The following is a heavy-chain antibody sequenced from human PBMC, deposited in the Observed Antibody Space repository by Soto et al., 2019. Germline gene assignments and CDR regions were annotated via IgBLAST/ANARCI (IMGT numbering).Heavy chain of an antibody. CDR3: SGSGWLQLRPFDY. V-gene: IGHV4-34*01. J-gene: IGHJ4*02. D-gene: IGHD5-12*01. CDR1: GGSFSGYY. CDR2: INHSGST. Sequence: QVQLQQWGAGLLKPSETLSLTCAVYGGSFSGYYWSWIRQPPGKGLEWIGEINHSGSTNYNPSLKSRVTRSVDTSKNQFSLELSSVTAADTAVYYCSGSGWLQLRPFDYWGQGTLVTVSS.